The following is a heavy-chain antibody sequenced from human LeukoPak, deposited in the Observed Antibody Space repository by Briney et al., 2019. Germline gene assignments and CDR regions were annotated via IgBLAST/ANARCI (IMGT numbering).Heavy chain of an antibody. D-gene: IGHD1-1*01. Sequence: GGSLRLSCAVSGFTFSKFWMSLVRQAPGRGLEWVANIHLEGNEKYHVESVKGRFTISRDNTKNLLFLQMNDLRVEDTAVYYCARGDDFSGDHWGQGTLVTVSS. CDR1: GFTFSKFW. CDR3: ARGDDFSGDH. CDR2: IHLEGNEK. V-gene: IGHV3-7*04. J-gene: IGHJ4*02.